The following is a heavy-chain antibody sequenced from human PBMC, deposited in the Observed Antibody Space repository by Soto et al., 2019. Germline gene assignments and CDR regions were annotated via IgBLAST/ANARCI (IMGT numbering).Heavy chain of an antibody. Sequence: SETLSLTCAVYGGSFNGYYWSWIRQPPGKGLEWIGEINHSGSTNYNPSLKSRVTISVDTSKNQFSLKVSSVTAADTAVYYCARGAIAAAGTAGYFQHWGQGTPVTVSS. CDR1: GGSFNGYY. D-gene: IGHD6-13*01. V-gene: IGHV4-34*01. CDR2: INHSGST. CDR3: ARGAIAAAGTAGYFQH. J-gene: IGHJ1*01.